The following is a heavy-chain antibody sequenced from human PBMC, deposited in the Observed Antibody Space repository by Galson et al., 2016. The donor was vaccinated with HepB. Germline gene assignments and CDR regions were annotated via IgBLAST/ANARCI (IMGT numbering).Heavy chain of an antibody. D-gene: IGHD3-10*01. J-gene: IGHJ4*02. CDR2: INSDESNT. Sequence: SLRLSCAASGFTFSSYWMHWVRQAPGKGLVWVSRINSDESNTNYADSVKGRFTISRDNAKNTLYLQMNSLRAEDTAVYYCARGGVYYYFDYWGQGNLVTVSS. CDR3: ARGGVYYYFDY. CDR1: GFTFSSYW. V-gene: IGHV3-74*01.